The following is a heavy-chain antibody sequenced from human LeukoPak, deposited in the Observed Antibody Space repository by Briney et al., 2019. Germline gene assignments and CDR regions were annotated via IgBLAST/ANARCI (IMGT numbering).Heavy chain of an antibody. V-gene: IGHV3-30*18. CDR2: ISYDGSNK. J-gene: IGHJ4*02. Sequence: GRSLRLSCAASGFTFSSYGMHWVRQAPGEGLEWVAVISYDGSNKYYADSVKGRFTISRDNSKNTLYLQMNSLRAEDTAVYYCAKGLYSSSWYGIDYWGQGTLVTVSS. D-gene: IGHD6-13*01. CDR1: GFTFSSYG. CDR3: AKGLYSSSWYGIDY.